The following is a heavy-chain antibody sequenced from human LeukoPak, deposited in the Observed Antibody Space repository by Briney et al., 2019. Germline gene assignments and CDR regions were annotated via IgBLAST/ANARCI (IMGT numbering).Heavy chain of an antibody. Sequence: GSLSLSCAASGFTFSSYGMHWVRQAPGKGLEWVAFIRYDGSNKYYADPVKGRFTISRDNYKNTLYLQMHSLRAEDTAVYYCAKSYNFIVRAPFDYWGQGTLVTVSA. CDR2: IRYDGSNK. CDR1: GFTFSSYG. CDR3: AKSYNFIVRAPFDY. D-gene: IGHD1-20*01. J-gene: IGHJ4*02. V-gene: IGHV3-30*02.